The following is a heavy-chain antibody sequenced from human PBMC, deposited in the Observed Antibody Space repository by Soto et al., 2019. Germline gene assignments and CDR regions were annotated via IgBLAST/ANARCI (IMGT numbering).Heavy chain of an antibody. V-gene: IGHV4-61*08. D-gene: IGHD1-26*01. CDR2: VYYSGST. J-gene: IGHJ5*02. Sequence: SQPMSLTCSVSGGYVSSGAYYRSWIRQPPGKGLEWIGYVYYSGSTSYNPSLETGVTISVDTSKNQFSLKLTSVTPADTAIYYCARVKRSTSRLDPWGQGTLVTVSS. CDR1: GGYVSSGAYY. CDR3: ARVKRSTSRLDP.